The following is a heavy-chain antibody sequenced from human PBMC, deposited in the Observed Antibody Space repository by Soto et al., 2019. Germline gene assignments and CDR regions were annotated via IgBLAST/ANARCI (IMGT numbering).Heavy chain of an antibody. V-gene: IGHV1-46*01. Sequence: ASVKVSCKASGYIFTSYYIHWVRQAPGQGLEWMGWINPFDGSRMFAQSFQGRVTMTRDTSTSTVYMEVSSLRSEDTAVYYCARDGYYDSSGYRSDFDYWGQGTLVTVSS. CDR2: INPFDGSR. J-gene: IGHJ4*02. CDR3: ARDGYYDSSGYRSDFDY. D-gene: IGHD3-22*01. CDR1: GYIFTSYY.